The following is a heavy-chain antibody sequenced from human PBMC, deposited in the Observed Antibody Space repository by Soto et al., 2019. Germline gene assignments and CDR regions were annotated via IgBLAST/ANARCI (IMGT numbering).Heavy chain of an antibody. CDR3: ARDPAAAGSSFDY. D-gene: IGHD6-13*01. CDR1: GGTFSSHA. V-gene: IGHV1-69*13. J-gene: IGHJ4*02. CDR2: IIPIFGTA. Sequence: SVKVSCKASGGTFSSHAISWVRQAPGQGLEWMGGIIPIFGTANYAQKFQGRVTITADESTSTAYMELSSLRSEDTAVYYCARDPAAAGSSFDYWGQGTLVTVSS.